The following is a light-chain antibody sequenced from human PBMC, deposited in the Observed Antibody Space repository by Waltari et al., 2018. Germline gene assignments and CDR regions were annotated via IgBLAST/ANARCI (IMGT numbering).Light chain of an antibody. CDR1: ALPKKI. CDR2: EDN. J-gene: IGLJ3*02. V-gene: IGLV3-10*01. Sequence: SYDLPQPPSVSVSPGQTARITCSADALPKKIVYWSPQKSGQAPVLVIYEDNKRPSGIPERFSGSSSGTMATLTITGAQADDDSDYYCYSTDSTGIHRGVFGGGTKLTVL. CDR3: YSTDSTGIHRGV.